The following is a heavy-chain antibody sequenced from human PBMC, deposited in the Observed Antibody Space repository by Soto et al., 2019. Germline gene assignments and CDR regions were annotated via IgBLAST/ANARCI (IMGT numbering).Heavy chain of an antibody. CDR3: AREGTAVANSWFDP. J-gene: IGHJ5*02. D-gene: IGHD6-19*01. CDR2: IYDSGST. V-gene: IGHV4-39*02. CDR1: GGSISSSSYY. Sequence: QLQLQESRPGLVKPSETLSLTCTVSGGSISSSSYYWGWIRQPPGKGLEWIGSIYDSGSTYYNPSLKSRVTISVDTSKNQFSLKLSSVTAADTAVYYCAREGTAVANSWFDPWGQGTLVTVSS.